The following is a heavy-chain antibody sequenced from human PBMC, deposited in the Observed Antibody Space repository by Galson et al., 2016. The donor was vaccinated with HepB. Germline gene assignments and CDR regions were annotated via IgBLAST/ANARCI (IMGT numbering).Heavy chain of an antibody. V-gene: IGHV3-33*01. J-gene: IGHJ3*02. D-gene: IGHD1-26*01. CDR2: IWYDGSIK. CDR1: GFTFSSYG. CDR3: AGDSWEVNAFDI. Sequence: SLRLSCAASGFTFSSYGMNWVRQAPGKGLQWVAIIWYDGSIKYYADSVRGRFSISRDNSKNTLYLQMNSLRAEYTAVYYCAGDSWEVNAFDIWGQGTMVTV.